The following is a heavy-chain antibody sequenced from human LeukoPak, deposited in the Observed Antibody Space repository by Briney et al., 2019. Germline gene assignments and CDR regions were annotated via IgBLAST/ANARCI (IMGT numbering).Heavy chain of an antibody. D-gene: IGHD4-17*01. CDR1: GYTFTSYG. V-gene: IGHV1-2*02. CDR2: ISPKSGGT. Sequence: ASVKVSCKASGYTFTSYGISWVRQAPGQGLERMGWISPKSGGTNYAQKFQGRVTMTRDTSISTAYMELSSLRSEDTAVYYCARGRPPRYGDYNNWFDPWGRGTLVTVSS. CDR3: ARGRPPRYGDYNNWFDP. J-gene: IGHJ5*02.